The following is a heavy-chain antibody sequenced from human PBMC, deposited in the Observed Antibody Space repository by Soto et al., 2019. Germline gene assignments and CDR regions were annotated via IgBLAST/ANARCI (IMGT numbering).Heavy chain of an antibody. D-gene: IGHD2-21*01. J-gene: IGHJ6*02. CDR1: GYTFTSYY. CDR2: VNPRSGRT. CDR3: ARGIDIWQNYEYYGMDV. Sequence: QVQLGQSGSEVKKPGASVKVSCTASGYTFTSYYVHWVRQAPGQGLEWMGVVNPRSGRTTYAQKFRGRITMARDTSTSTVHVELSSLRSEDTAVYYCARGIDIWQNYEYYGMDVWGQGTTVTVSS. V-gene: IGHV1-46*01.